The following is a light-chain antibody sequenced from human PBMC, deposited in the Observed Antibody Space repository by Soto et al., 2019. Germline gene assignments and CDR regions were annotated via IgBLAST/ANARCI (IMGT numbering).Light chain of an antibody. V-gene: IGKV3-15*01. CDR2: GAS. CDR3: QQYNNWPPWT. CDR1: PSVSSN. J-gene: IGKJ1*01. Sequence: EIVMTQSPATLSVSLGERATLSCRASPSVSSNLAWYQQKPGQAPRLLIYGASTRATSIPARFSGSGSGTEFTLTISSLQSEDFAVYYCQQYNNWPPWTFGQGTKVDIK.